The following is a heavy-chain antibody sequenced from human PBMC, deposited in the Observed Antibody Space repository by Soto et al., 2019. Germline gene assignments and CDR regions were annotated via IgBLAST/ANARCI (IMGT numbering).Heavy chain of an antibody. V-gene: IGHV3-33*01. CDR1: GFTFSSYG. CDR2: IWYDGSNK. CDR3: ARDRIAAAGTSPPFLDS. D-gene: IGHD6-13*01. Sequence: GGSLRLSCAASGFTFSSYGMHWVRQAPGKGLEWVAVIWYDGSNKYYADSVKGRFTISRDNSKNTLYLQMNSLRAEDTAVYYCARDRIAAAGTSPPFLDSWGPGTLFTVS. J-gene: IGHJ4*02.